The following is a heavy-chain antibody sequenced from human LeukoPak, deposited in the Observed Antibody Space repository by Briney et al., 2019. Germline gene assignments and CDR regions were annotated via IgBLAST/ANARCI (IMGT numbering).Heavy chain of an antibody. J-gene: IGHJ3*02. V-gene: IGHV3-23*01. CDR1: GFTFTNYA. CDR3: ARVDSSGYDAFDI. D-gene: IGHD3-22*01. CDR2: ISGSGGTT. Sequence: TGGSLRLSCAASGFTFTNYAMNWVRQAPGKGLEWVSVISGSGGTTYYADSVKGRFTISRDNSKNTLYLQMNSLRAEDTAVYYCARVDSSGYDAFDIWGQGTMVTVSS.